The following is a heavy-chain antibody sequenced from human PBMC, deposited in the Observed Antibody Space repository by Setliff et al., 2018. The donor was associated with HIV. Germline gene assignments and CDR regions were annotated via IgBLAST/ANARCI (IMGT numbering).Heavy chain of an antibody. V-gene: IGHV4-61*09. Sequence: PSETLSLTCTVSGGSISSGSHYWSWIRQPAGKGLEWIGHIYTSGSTNYNPSLKSRVTIAVDTSKSQFSLKLAFVTAADTAVYYCARYSTLTTNFDYWGQGTLVTVSS. J-gene: IGHJ4*02. CDR1: GGSISSGSHY. CDR2: IYTSGST. D-gene: IGHD4-17*01. CDR3: ARYSTLTTNFDY.